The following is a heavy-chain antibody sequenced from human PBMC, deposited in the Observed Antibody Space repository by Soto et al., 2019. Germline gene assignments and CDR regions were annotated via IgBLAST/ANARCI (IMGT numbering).Heavy chain of an antibody. CDR3: ARARMVRGIIYYYGMDV. CDR2: IYYSGST. Sequence: PSETPSLTCTVSGGSISSDGNYWSWIRQHPGKGLEWIGYIYYSGSTNYNPSLKSRVTISVDTSKNQFSLKLNSVTAADTAVYYCARARMVRGIIYYYGMDVWGQGTTVTVSS. D-gene: IGHD3-10*01. V-gene: IGHV4-31*03. J-gene: IGHJ6*02. CDR1: GGSISSDGNY.